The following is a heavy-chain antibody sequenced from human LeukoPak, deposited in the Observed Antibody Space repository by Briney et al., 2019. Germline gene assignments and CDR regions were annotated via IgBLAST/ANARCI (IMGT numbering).Heavy chain of an antibody. CDR1: GYTFTGHY. V-gene: IGHV1-2*02. D-gene: IGHD6-13*01. Sequence: ASVKVSCKASGYTFTGHYVHWVRQAPGQGLEWMGWINPNSGGTNYAQNFQGRITVTTDTSITTAYMELSRLRSDDTAVYYCVREYSSNSFDFWGQGTPVTVSS. CDR2: INPNSGGT. J-gene: IGHJ4*02. CDR3: VREYSSNSFDF.